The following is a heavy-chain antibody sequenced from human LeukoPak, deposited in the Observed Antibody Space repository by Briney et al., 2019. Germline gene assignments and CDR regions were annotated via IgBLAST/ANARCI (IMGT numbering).Heavy chain of an antibody. Sequence: PSETLSLTCTVSGGSISSYYLRWIRQPPGKGLEWIGYIYYSGSTNYNPSLKSRVNISVDTSKNQFSLKLSSVTAADTAVYYCARAEAPDDSSGYYYYYYYMDVWGKGTTVTVSS. D-gene: IGHD3-22*01. J-gene: IGHJ6*03. V-gene: IGHV4-59*08. CDR1: GGSISSYY. CDR3: ARAEAPDDSSGYYYYYYYMDV. CDR2: IYYSGST.